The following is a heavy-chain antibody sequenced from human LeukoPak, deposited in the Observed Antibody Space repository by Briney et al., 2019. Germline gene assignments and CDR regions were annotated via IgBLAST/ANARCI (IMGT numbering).Heavy chain of an antibody. V-gene: IGHV3-15*01. CDR2: INSNSDTGTT. D-gene: IGHD3-22*01. CDR1: GFTFSNDW. CDR3: LCPDSSGYRYFDH. Sequence: GGSLRLSCAASGFTFSNDWMSWVRQAPGKGLEWVGRINSNSDTGTTDYAAPVKGRFTISRDDSKNTLYLQMNSLKTEDTAVYYCLCPDSSGYRYFDHWGQGTLVTVSS. J-gene: IGHJ4*02.